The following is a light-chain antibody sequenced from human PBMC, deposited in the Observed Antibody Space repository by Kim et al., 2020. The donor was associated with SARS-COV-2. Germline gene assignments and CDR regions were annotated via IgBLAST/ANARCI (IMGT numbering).Light chain of an antibody. CDR3: QAWDSSTEV. CDR2: QDS. CDR1: KLGEKY. V-gene: IGLV3-1*01. Sequence: GSRGQTASITCSGDKLGEKYACWYQQKPGQSPVLVIYQDSKRPSGIPERFSGSNSGNTATLTISGTQAMDEADYYCQAWDSSTEVFGTGTKVTVL. J-gene: IGLJ1*01.